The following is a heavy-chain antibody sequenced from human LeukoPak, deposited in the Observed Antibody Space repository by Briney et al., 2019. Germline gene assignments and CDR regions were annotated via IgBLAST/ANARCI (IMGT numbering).Heavy chain of an antibody. CDR1: GDSISSGNPY. D-gene: IGHD3-22*01. V-gene: IGHV4-39*01. Sequence: SETLSLTCTVSGDSISSGNPYWGWIRQPPGEGLEWIGTTYYIGNTYYSPSLNSRVTMSVDTSKNQFSLKLTSMTAADTAVYYCARHVHYHDFSGFLAWGQGTLVTVSS. CDR3: ARHVHYHDFSGFLA. CDR2: TYYIGNT. J-gene: IGHJ5*02.